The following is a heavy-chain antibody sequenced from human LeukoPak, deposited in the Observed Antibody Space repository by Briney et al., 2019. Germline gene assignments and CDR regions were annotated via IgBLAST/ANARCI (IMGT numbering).Heavy chain of an antibody. Sequence: ASVKFSCKASGYTFTGYSMHWVRQAPGQGLEWMGWINPNSGGTNYAQKFQGRVTMTRDTSISTAYMELSRLRSDDTAVYYCARAQGSEVMVYWGQGTLVTVSS. CDR3: ARAQGSEVMVY. CDR2: INPNSGGT. CDR1: GYTFTGYS. J-gene: IGHJ4*02. V-gene: IGHV1-2*02. D-gene: IGHD3-10*01.